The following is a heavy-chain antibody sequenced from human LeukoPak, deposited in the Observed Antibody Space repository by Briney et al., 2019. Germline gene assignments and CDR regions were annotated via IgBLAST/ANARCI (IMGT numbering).Heavy chain of an antibody. Sequence: ASVKVSCKTSGYTFTAYYMPWVRQAPGQGLEWMGWINPINPNSDDIHYAQKFRGRVTMTRDTSISTAYVELSSLRADDTAVYYCARGGYSSSLYDYWGQGTLVTVSS. V-gene: IGHV1-2*02. CDR1: GYTFTAYY. CDR2: INPINPNSDDI. J-gene: IGHJ4*02. D-gene: IGHD6-13*01. CDR3: ARGGYSSSLYDY.